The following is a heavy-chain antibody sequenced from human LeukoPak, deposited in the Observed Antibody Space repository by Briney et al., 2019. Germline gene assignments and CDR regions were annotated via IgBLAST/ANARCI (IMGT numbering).Heavy chain of an antibody. J-gene: IGHJ4*02. CDR1: RFTFSNYN. V-gene: IGHV4-34*08. CDR3: AISSGYYYAYDY. CDR2: INHSGST. Sequence: GSLRLSCAASRFTFSNYNMNWVRQPPGKGLEWIGEINHSGSTNYNPSLKSRVTISVDTSKNQFSLKLSSVTAADTAVYYCAISSGYYYAYDYWGQGTLVTVSS. D-gene: IGHD3-22*01.